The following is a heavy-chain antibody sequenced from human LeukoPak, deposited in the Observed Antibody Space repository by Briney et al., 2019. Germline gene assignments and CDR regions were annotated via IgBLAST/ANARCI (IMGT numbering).Heavy chain of an antibody. J-gene: IGHJ4*02. CDR3: AKAGQQQLVMGYYFDY. D-gene: IGHD6-13*01. CDR2: ISIYNGNT. CDR1: GYTFTNYG. V-gene: IGHV1-18*01. Sequence: GASVKVPCKASGYTFTNYGISWVRQAPGQGLEWMGWISIYNGNTDYAQKLRGRVTMTTDTSTSTAYMELRSLRAEDTAVYYCAKAGQQQLVMGYYFDYWGQGTLVTVSS.